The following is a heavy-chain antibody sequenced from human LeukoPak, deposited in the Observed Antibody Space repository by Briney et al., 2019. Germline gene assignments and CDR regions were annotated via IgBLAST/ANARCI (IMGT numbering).Heavy chain of an antibody. Sequence: GGTLRLSCAASGFSFCSYGMSWVRQAPGKGLQWVSAISGSGANTYYADSVKGRFTISRDNSKNTLYLQMNSLRAEDAAVYYCAKDLSSWGPSSDPFDIWGQGTMVTVSS. CDR3: AKDLSSWGPSSDPFDI. CDR1: GFSFCSYG. V-gene: IGHV3-23*01. J-gene: IGHJ3*02. D-gene: IGHD3-16*01. CDR2: ISGSGANT.